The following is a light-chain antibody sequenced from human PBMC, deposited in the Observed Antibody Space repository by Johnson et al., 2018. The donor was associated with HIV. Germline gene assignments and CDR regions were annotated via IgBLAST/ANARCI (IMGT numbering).Light chain of an antibody. CDR1: SSNIGNNY. V-gene: IGLV1-51*01. J-gene: IGLJ1*01. CDR2: DNN. Sequence: QSALTQPPSVSAAPGQKVTISCSGSSSNIGNNYVSWYQQVPGTAPKLLIYDNNRRPSGIPDRFSGSKSGTSATMGITGLQTGDEADYYCGTWDSSLSAMGLGTGTKVTVL. CDR3: GTWDSSLSAMG.